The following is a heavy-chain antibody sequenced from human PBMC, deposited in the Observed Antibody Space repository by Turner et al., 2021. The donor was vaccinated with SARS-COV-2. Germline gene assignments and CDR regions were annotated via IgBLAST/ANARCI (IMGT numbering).Heavy chain of an antibody. J-gene: IGHJ4*02. CDR1: GFTFSSFG. Sequence: EVQLMESGGGLVKPGGSLRLSCAASGFTFSSFGMNWVRQAPVKGLELVSSISIGSTYIYYADSVKCRFTISRDNAKNSLYLQMNSLRAEYTAVYYCARDYHFDYWGQGTLVTVSS. CDR2: ISIGSTYI. V-gene: IGHV3-21*01. CDR3: ARDYHFDY.